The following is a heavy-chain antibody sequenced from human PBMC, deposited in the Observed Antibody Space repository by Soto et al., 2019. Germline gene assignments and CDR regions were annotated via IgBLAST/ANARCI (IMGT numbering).Heavy chain of an antibody. CDR1: GCSISSGGYY. CDR2: IYYSGIT. CDR3: ARYKSNYYYGMDV. V-gene: IGHV4-61*08. D-gene: IGHD1-20*01. J-gene: IGHJ6*02. Sequence: SETLSLTCTFSGCSISSGGYYLSWIRQPPGKGLEWIGSIYYSGITNYNPSLKSRVTISVDTSKNQFSLKLSSVTAADTAVYYCARYKSNYYYGMDVWGQGTTVTVSS.